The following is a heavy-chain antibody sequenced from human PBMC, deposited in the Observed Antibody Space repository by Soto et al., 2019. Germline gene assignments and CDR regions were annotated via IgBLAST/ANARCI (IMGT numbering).Heavy chain of an antibody. V-gene: IGHV1-18*01. J-gene: IGHJ5*02. CDR3: ARGLVATIQRLGFDP. D-gene: IGHD5-12*01. CDR2: ISAYNGNT. Sequence: GASVKVSCKASGYTFTSYGISWVRQAPGQGLEWMGWISAYNGNTNYAQKLQGRVTVTTDTSTSTAYMELRSLRSDDTAVYYCARGLVATIQRLGFDPWGQGTLVTVSS. CDR1: GYTFTSYG.